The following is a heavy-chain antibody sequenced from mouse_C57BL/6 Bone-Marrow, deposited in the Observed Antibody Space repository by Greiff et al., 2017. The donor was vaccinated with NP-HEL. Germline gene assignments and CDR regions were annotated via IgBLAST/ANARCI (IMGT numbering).Heavy chain of an antibody. CDR1: GFSLSTLGMG. V-gene: IGHV8-8*01. Sequence: QVTLKVSGPGILQPSQTLSLTCSFSGFSLSTLGMGVGWIRQPSGKGLEWLAHIWWDDDKYYNPALKSRLTISKDTSKNQVFLKLANVDTADTATYYCARIAEDYYGSSSWFAYWGQGTLVTVSA. J-gene: IGHJ3*01. D-gene: IGHD1-1*01. CDR2: IWWDDDK. CDR3: ARIAEDYYGSSSWFAY.